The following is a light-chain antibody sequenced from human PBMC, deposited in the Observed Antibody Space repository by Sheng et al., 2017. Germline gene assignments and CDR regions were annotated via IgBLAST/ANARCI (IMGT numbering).Light chain of an antibody. CDR1: QSVSTW. CDR2: KSS. V-gene: IGKV1-5*03. J-gene: IGKJ4*01. CDR3: QQYYSYPLT. Sequence: DIQMTQSPSTLSASVGDRVTITCRASQSVSTWLAWYQQKPGNAPKLLIHKSSSLRSGVPSRISGSGSGTEFTLTISSLQPEDFAIYFCQQYYSYPLTFGGGTKVEIK.